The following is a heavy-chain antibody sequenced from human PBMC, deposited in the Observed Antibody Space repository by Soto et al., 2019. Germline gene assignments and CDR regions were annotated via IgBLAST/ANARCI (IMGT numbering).Heavy chain of an antibody. V-gene: IGHV3-30*18. CDR1: GFTFSNYG. CDR2: ISYDGSNK. CDR3: AKGGGRSITIFGVVPLFDY. Sequence: QVQLVESGGGVVQPGRSLRLSCAASGFTFSNYGMHWVRQAPGKGLEWVAVISYDGSNKYYADSVKGRFTISRDNSKNTLYLQMNSLRPEDTAVYYCAKGGGRSITIFGVVPLFDYWGQGTLVTVSS. D-gene: IGHD3-3*01. J-gene: IGHJ4*02.